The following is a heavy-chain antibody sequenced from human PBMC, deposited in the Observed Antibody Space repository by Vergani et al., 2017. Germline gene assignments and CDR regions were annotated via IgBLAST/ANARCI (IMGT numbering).Heavy chain of an antibody. J-gene: IGHJ4*02. V-gene: IGHV4-34*01. CDR2: INHSGST. D-gene: IGHD3-22*01. Sequence: QVQLQQWGAGLLKPSETLSLTCAVYGGSFSGYYWSWIRQPPGKGLEWIGEINHSGSTNYNPSLKSRVTISVDTSKNQFSLKLSSVTAADTALYYCARRAVTMIVVVNKRGNYFDYWGQGTLVTVSS. CDR1: GGSFSGYY. CDR3: ARRAVTMIVVVNKRGNYFDY.